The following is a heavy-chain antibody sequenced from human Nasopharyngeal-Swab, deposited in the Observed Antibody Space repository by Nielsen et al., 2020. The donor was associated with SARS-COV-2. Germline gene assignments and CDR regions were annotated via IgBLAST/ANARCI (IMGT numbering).Heavy chain of an antibody. CDR1: GATFSSYA. J-gene: IGHJ3*02. CDR2: IIPIFGTA. CDR3: ARDGYGNGAFDI. D-gene: IGHD1-1*01. Sequence: SVKVSCKASGATFSSYAISWVRQAPGQGLEWMGGIIPIFGTANYAQKFQGRVTITADESTSTAYMELSSLRSEDTAVYYCARDGYGNGAFDIWGQGTMVTVSS. V-gene: IGHV1-69*13.